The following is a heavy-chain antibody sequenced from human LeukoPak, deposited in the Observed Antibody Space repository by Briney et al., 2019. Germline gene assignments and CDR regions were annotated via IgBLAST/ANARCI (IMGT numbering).Heavy chain of an antibody. CDR2: ISSSSSYI. CDR3: ARGYSSSSPYFDY. Sequence: GGSLRLSCAASGFTFSSYNMNWVRQAPGKGLEWVSSISSSSSYIYYADSVKGRFTISRDNAKNSLYLQMNSLRAEDTAVYYCARGYSSSSPYFDYWGQGTLVTVSS. D-gene: IGHD6-6*01. J-gene: IGHJ4*02. V-gene: IGHV3-21*01. CDR1: GFTFSSYN.